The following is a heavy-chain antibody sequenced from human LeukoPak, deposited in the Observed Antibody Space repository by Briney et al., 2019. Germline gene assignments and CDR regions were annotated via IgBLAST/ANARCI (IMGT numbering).Heavy chain of an antibody. D-gene: IGHD2-2*01. Sequence: GGSLRLSCAASGFTFSSYEMNWVRQAPGKGLEWISYICSSGSTLYYADSVKGRFTISRDNAKNSLYLQMTSLTAEDTAVYYCARETCTTTRCYYYYYNYMDVWGKGTTVIVSS. CDR1: GFTFSSYE. V-gene: IGHV3-48*03. J-gene: IGHJ6*03. CDR3: ARETCTTTRCYYYYYNYMDV. CDR2: ICSSGSTL.